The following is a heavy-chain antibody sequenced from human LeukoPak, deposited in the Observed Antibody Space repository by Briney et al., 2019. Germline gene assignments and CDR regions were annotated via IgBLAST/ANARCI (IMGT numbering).Heavy chain of an antibody. V-gene: IGHV3-30-3*01. D-gene: IGHD6-19*01. CDR1: GFTFSSYA. Sequence: GGSLRLSCAASGFTFSSYAMHWVRQAPGKGLEWVALISYDGSNEHYADSVKGRFTTSRDNSKNTLYLQMNSLRADDTAMYYCARDFRAVAGNFEYWGQGTLVTLSS. CDR3: ARDFRAVAGNFEY. J-gene: IGHJ4*02. CDR2: ISYDGSNE.